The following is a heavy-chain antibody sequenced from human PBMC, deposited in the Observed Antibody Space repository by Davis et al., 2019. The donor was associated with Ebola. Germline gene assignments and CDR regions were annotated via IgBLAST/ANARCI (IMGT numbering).Heavy chain of an antibody. CDR3: AKGNYDSSGYWGYWFDP. D-gene: IGHD3-22*01. CDR2: ISGSGAST. J-gene: IGHJ5*02. V-gene: IGHV3-23*01. Sequence: GESLKISCVASQFTFIDSAMNWVRQVPGKGPEWVSSISGSGASTYYADSVKGRFTISRDNSENTLFLQMNSLRAEDTAIYYCAKGNYDSSGYWGYWFDPWGQGTLVTVSS. CDR1: QFTFIDSA.